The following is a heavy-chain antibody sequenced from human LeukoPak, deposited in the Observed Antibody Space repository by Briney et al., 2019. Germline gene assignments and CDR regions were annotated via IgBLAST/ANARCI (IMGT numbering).Heavy chain of an antibody. D-gene: IGHD2-2*01. V-gene: IGHV3-23*01. CDR2: ISRSGGST. Sequence: GGSLRLSCAASGFTFSSYAMSWVRQAPGKGLEWISAISRSGGSTYYADSVKGRFTISRDDSKNTLYLQMNSLRAEDTAVYYCAKGGGYRSSTSCYGAFDIWGQGTMVTVSS. J-gene: IGHJ3*02. CDR3: AKGGGYRSSTSCYGAFDI. CDR1: GFTFSSYA.